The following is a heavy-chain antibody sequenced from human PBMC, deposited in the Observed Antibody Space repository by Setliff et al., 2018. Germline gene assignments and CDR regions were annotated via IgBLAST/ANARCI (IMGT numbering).Heavy chain of an antibody. CDR2: IYTSGST. CDR1: GYSISSGYY. Sequence: PSETLSLICAASGYSISSGYYWGWIRQPPGKGLEWIGRIYTSGSTNYNPSLKSRVTISVDTSKNQFSLKLSSVTAADTAVYYCARGGLWFGELLWKYYYYGMDVWGQGTTVTVSS. J-gene: IGHJ6*02. V-gene: IGHV4-38-2*01. CDR3: ARGGLWFGELLWKYYYYGMDV. D-gene: IGHD3-10*01.